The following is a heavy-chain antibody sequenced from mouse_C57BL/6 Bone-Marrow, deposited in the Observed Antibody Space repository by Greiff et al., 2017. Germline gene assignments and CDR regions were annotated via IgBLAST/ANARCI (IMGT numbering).Heavy chain of an antibody. CDR3: ARPYGNYFYYDAMDY. CDR1: GYTFTDYN. J-gene: IGHJ4*01. V-gene: IGHV1-18*01. D-gene: IGHD2-10*02. CDR2: INPNNGGT. Sequence: EVQLQQSGPELVKPGASVKIPCKASGYTFTDYNMDWVKQSPGKSLEWIGDINPNNGGTIYNQKFKGKATLTVDKSSSTAYMELRSLTSEDTAVYYGARPYGNYFYYDAMDYWGQGTSVTVAS.